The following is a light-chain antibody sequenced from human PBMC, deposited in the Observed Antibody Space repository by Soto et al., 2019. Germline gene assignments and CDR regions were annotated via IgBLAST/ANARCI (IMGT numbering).Light chain of an antibody. Sequence: QSVLTQPASVSGSPGQPITISCTGTSSDGGGYNYVSWYQHHPGKAPKVMIYEVSNRPSGDSNRFSGSKSGNTASLTLSGLQAVDEADYYCSSYTSTTSWVFGGGTK. CDR3: SSYTSTTSWV. J-gene: IGLJ3*02. V-gene: IGLV2-14*01. CDR1: SSDGGGYNY. CDR2: EVS.